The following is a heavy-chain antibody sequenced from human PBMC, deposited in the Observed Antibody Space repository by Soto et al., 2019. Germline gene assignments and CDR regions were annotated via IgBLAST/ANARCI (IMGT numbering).Heavy chain of an antibody. Sequence: GGSLRLSCAASGFTFSSYGMHWVRQAPGKGLEWVAVISYDGRNKYYADSVKGRSTISRDNSKDTLYLQMNSLRAEDTAVYYCARDDAFENENGFDIWGQGTMVTVSS. J-gene: IGHJ3*02. CDR3: ARDDAFENENGFDI. D-gene: IGHD1-1*01. CDR1: GFTFSSYG. CDR2: ISYDGRNK. V-gene: IGHV3-30*03.